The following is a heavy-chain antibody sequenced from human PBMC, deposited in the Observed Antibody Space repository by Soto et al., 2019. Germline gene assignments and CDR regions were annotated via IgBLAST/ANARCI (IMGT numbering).Heavy chain of an antibody. V-gene: IGHV2-5*02. CDR1: GFSLSTSGVG. CDR2: IYWDDDK. D-gene: IGHD4-17*01. J-gene: IGHJ3*02. CDR3: AHTSATVTRGDAFDI. Sequence: QITLKESGPTLVKPIQTLTLTCTFSGFSLSTSGVGVGWIRQPPGKALEWLALIYWDDDKRYSPSLKSRLTITKDTSKNQVVLTMTNMDPVDTATYYCAHTSATVTRGDAFDIWGQGTMVTVSS.